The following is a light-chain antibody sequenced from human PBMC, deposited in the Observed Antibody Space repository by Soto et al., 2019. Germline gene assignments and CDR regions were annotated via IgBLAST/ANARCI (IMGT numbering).Light chain of an antibody. CDR3: QWRSDWPPRLT. CDR1: ESIGNY. Sequence: EVVLTQSPATLSLSPGERATLSCRASESIGNYLAWYQQKLGQAPKLLIYDASHRAIGNPGRFSGDGSGTDFTLTSSSLEPEDVAVYYCQWRSDWPPRLTFGGGTKVEIK. V-gene: IGKV3-11*01. J-gene: IGKJ4*01. CDR2: DAS.